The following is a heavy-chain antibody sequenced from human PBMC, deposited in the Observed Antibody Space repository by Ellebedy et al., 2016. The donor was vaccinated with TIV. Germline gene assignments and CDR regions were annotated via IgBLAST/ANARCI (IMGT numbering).Heavy chain of an antibody. J-gene: IGHJ5*02. CDR2: INHSGST. V-gene: IGHV4-34*01. CDR3: ARHVDP. CDR1: GGSFSGYY. Sequence: GSLRLXXAVYGGSFSGYYWSWIRQPPGKGLEWIGEINHSGSTNYNPSLKSRVTISVDTSKNQFSLKLSSVTAADTAVYYCARHVDPWGQGTLVTVSS.